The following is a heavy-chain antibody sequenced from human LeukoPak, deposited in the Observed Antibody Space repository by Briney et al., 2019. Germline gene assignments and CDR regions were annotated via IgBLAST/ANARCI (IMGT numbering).Heavy chain of an antibody. CDR2: INAGNGNT. J-gene: IGHJ2*01. V-gene: IGHV1-3*03. D-gene: IGHD5-24*01. Sequence: ASVKVSCKANGHSFTKYAMHWVRRAPGQRLEWMGWINAGNGNTKYSQEFQGRVTFSRDTSASTVYMELSSLRSEDMAVYYCARDPYGGYNGNWYSDLWGRGTLVTVSS. CDR3: ARDPYGGYNGNWYSDL. CDR1: GHSFTKYA.